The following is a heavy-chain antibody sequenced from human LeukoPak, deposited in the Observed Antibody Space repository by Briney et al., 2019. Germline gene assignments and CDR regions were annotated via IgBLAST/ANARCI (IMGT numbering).Heavy chain of an antibody. Sequence: GGSLRLSCAASGFTFSSYAMSWVRQAPGKGLEWVSAISGSGGSTYYADSVKGRFTISRDNAKNSLYLQMNSLRAEDTAVYYCARAAAIDWRGEYYFDYWGQGTLVTVSS. V-gene: IGHV3-23*01. CDR3: ARAAAIDWRGEYYFDY. D-gene: IGHD6-25*01. CDR2: ISGSGGST. CDR1: GFTFSSYA. J-gene: IGHJ4*02.